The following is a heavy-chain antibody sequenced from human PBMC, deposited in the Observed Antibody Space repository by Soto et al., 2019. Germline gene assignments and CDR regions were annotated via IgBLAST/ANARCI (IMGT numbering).Heavy chain of an antibody. V-gene: IGHV3-30*14. CDR3: VSGSCYLGY. CDR1: GFTFSSYA. J-gene: IGHJ4*02. CDR2: ISYDGSNK. D-gene: IGHD1-26*01. Sequence: QVQLVESGGGVVQPGRSLRLSCAASGFTFSSYAMHWVRQAPGKGLEWVAVISYDGSNKYYADSVKGRFTISRDNSKNTVYLQINSLRAEDTAVDSCVSGSCYLGYWGQGTLVSVCS.